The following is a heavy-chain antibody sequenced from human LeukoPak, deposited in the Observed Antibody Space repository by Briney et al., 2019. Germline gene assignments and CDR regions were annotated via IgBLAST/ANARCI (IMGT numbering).Heavy chain of an antibody. CDR1: GFAFSDFS. Sequence: GGSLTLSCAASGFAFSDFSMNWVRQAPGKGLEWVANIRGSGSGMGRGNYYADSVQGRFTISRDNAKNSLYLQMNSLRAEDTAFYYCARDDNWGFDYRGQGALVTVSS. D-gene: IGHD7-27*01. CDR3: ARDDNWGFDY. J-gene: IGHJ4*02. CDR2: IRGSGSGM. V-gene: IGHV3-21*05.